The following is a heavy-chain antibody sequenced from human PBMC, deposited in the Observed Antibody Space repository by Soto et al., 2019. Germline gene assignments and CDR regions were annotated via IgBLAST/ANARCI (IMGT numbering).Heavy chain of an antibody. CDR2: IKSKTDGGTT. J-gene: IGHJ6*02. CDR1: GFTFSNAW. CDR3: TTEIYEDPLPQYCSGGSCYPGHGMDV. Sequence: GGSQRLSCAASGFTFSNAWMNWVRQAPGKGLEWVGRIKSKTDGGTTDYAAPVKGRFTISRDDSKNTLYLQMNSLKTEDTAVYYCTTEIYEDPLPQYCSGGSCYPGHGMDVWGQGTTVTVSS. D-gene: IGHD2-15*01. V-gene: IGHV3-15*07.